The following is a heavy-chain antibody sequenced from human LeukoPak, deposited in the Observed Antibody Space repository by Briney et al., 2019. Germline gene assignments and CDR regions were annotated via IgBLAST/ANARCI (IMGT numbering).Heavy chain of an antibody. CDR2: ISSSSSYI. Sequence: GGSLRLSCAASGFTFSSYSMSGVRQAPGKGLEWVSSISSSSSYIYYADSVKGRFTISRDNAKNSLYLQMNSLRAEDTAVYYCARDVSGSYPTDFGYWGQGTLVTVSS. V-gene: IGHV3-21*01. CDR3: ARDVSGSYPTDFGY. CDR1: GFTFSSYS. J-gene: IGHJ4*02. D-gene: IGHD1-26*01.